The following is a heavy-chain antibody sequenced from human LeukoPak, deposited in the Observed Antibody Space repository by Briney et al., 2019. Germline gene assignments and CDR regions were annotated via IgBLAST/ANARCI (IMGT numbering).Heavy chain of an antibody. Sequence: GGSLRLSCTASGLTFSTSGFNWVRQAPGKGLEWVASIGPTGSDRYHADSIKGRFTISRDNANHFLYLQMNSLRAEDTAVYYCATETNGRHYDYWGQGTLLTVSS. CDR3: ATETNGRHYDY. D-gene: IGHD1-14*01. V-gene: IGHV3-21*06. CDR1: GLTFSTSG. CDR2: IGPTGSDR. J-gene: IGHJ4*02.